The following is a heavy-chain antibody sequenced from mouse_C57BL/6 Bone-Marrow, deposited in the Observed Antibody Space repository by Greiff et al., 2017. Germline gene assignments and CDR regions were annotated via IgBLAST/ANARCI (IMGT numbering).Heavy chain of an antibody. D-gene: IGHD1-2*01. Sequence: EVKLQESVAELVRPGASVKLSCTASGFNIKNTYMHWVKQRPEQGLEWIGRIDPANGNTKYAPKFQGKATITADTSSNTAYLQLSSLTSEDTAIYYCALSLLRAYYFDYWGQGTTLTVSS. J-gene: IGHJ2*01. CDR1: GFNIKNTY. V-gene: IGHV14-3*01. CDR3: ALSLLRAYYFDY. CDR2: IDPANGNT.